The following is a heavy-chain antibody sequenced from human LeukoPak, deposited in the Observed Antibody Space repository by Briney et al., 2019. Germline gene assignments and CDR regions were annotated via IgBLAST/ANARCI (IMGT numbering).Heavy chain of an antibody. CDR1: GYSFTSYW. V-gene: IGHV5-51*01. CDR2: IYPGDSDT. CDR3: ARPAAAGNYYYYGMDV. Sequence: GESLKISCKGPGYSFTSYWIGWVRQMPGKGLEWMGIIYPGDSDTRYSPSFQGQVTISADKSISTAYLQWSSLKASDTAMYYCARPAAAGNYYYYGMDVWGQGTTVTVSS. J-gene: IGHJ6*02. D-gene: IGHD6-13*01.